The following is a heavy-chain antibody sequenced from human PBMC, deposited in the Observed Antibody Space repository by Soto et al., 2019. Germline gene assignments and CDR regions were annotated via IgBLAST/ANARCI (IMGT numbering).Heavy chain of an antibody. CDR1: GFSLSTRDVG. V-gene: IGHV2-5*02. Sequence: QITLKESGPTLVKPTQTLTLTCTFSGFSLSTRDVGVGWIRQPPGKALEWLALLYWDYDNRYSPSLRRRLTLTKHTSKNRVVLTTTNMAPVATATYYFTHGTGWLFEYWRPGPLVTVTS. CDR3: THGTGWLFEY. CDR2: LYWDYDN. J-gene: IGHJ4*02. D-gene: IGHD6-19*01.